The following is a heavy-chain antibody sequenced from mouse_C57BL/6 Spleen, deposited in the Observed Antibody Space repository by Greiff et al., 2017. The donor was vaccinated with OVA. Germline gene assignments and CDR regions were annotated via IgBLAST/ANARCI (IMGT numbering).Heavy chain of an antibody. V-gene: IGHV1-55*01. J-gene: IGHJ4*01. CDR3: ARLYYDYDGGYAMDY. CDR2: IYPGSGST. Sequence: VQLQQPGAELVKPGASVKMSCKASGYTFTSYWITWVKQRPGQGLEWIGDIYPGSGSTNYNEKFKSKATLTVDTSSSTAYMQLSSLTSEDSAVYYCARLYYDYDGGYAMDYWGQGTSVTVSS. D-gene: IGHD2-4*01. CDR1: GYTFTSYW.